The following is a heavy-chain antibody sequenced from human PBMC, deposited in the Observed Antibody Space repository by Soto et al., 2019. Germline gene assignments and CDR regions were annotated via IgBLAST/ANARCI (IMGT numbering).Heavy chain of an antibody. Sequence: GGSLRLSCAASGFPFSSYGMHWVRQAPGKGLEWVAVISYDGSNKYYADSVKGRFTISRDNSKNTLYLQMNSLRAEDTAVYYRAKDVNWKDDYTGMDVWGQGTTVPVSS. J-gene: IGHJ6*02. D-gene: IGHD1-20*01. V-gene: IGHV3-30*18. CDR3: AKDVNWKDDYTGMDV. CDR1: GFPFSSYG. CDR2: ISYDGSNK.